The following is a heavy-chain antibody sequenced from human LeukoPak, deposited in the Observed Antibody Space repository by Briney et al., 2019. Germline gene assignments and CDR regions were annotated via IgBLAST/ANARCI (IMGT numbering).Heavy chain of an antibody. CDR1: GDSITSFSMRKYY. CDR3: ASGSTGQYDP. V-gene: IGHV4-59*01. D-gene: IGHD1-14*01. Sequence: SETLSLTCSVSGDSITSFSMRKYYFSWIRQSPGKGLEWIGYVHYSGSSNTNPSLNSRVTMSVDTFKKQFSLKLSSVTAADTAVYYCASGSTGQYDPWGQGILDSVSS. J-gene: IGHJ5*02. CDR2: VHYSGSS.